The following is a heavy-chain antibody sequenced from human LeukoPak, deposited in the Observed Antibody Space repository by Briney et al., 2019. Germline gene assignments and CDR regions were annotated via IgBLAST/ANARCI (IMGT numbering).Heavy chain of an antibody. Sequence: ALVKVSCKASGYTFTSYGISWVRQAPGQGLEWMGWISAYNGNTNYAQKLQGRVTMTTDTSTSTAYMELRSLRSDGTAVYYCATTRSNWNYLYWGQGTLVTVSS. CDR1: GYTFTSYG. J-gene: IGHJ4*02. CDR3: ATTRSNWNYLY. V-gene: IGHV1-18*01. CDR2: ISAYNGNT. D-gene: IGHD1-7*01.